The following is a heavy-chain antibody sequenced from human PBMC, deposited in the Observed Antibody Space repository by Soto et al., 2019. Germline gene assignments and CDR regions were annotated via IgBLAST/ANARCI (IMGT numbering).Heavy chain of an antibody. J-gene: IGHJ4*02. V-gene: IGHV3-30*18. Sequence: PGGSLRLSCAASGFTFSSYGMHWVRQAPGKGLEWVAVISYDGSNKYYADSVKGRFTISRDNSKNTLYLQMNSLRAEGTAVYYCAKGRRGRGYYDSSGYQNFDYWGQGTLVTVSS. CDR1: GFTFSSYG. CDR3: AKGRRGRGYYDSSGYQNFDY. D-gene: IGHD3-22*01. CDR2: ISYDGSNK.